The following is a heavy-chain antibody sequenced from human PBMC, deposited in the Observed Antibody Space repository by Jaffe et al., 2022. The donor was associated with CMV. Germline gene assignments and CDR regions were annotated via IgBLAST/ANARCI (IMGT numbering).Heavy chain of an antibody. J-gene: IGHJ4*02. CDR2: ISWNSGSI. Sequence: EVQLVESGGGLVQPGRSLRLSCAASGFTFDDYAMHWVRQAPGKGLEWVSGISWNSGSIGYADSVKGRFTISRDNAKNSLYLQMNSLRAEDTALYYCAKDMRGGVGATAFDYWGQGTLVTVSS. D-gene: IGHD1-26*01. CDR3: AKDMRGGVGATAFDY. CDR1: GFTFDDYA. V-gene: IGHV3-9*01.